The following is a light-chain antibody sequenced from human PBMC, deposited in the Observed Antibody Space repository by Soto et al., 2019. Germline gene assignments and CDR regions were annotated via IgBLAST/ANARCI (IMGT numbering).Light chain of an antibody. CDR2: GAS. CDR1: HSVSSSY. J-gene: IGKJ5*01. CDR3: QQYGSSPPIT. V-gene: IGKV3-20*01. Sequence: EIVLTQSPGTLSLSPGEIATLSCRASHSVSSSYLAWYQQKPGQAPRLLIYGASSRATGIPDRFIGSGSGTDFTLTISRLEPEDFAVYYCQQYGSSPPITFGQGKRMEIK.